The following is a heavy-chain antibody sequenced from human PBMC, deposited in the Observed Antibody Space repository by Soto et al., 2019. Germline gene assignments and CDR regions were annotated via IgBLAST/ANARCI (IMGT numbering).Heavy chain of an antibody. CDR3: AREGGYSSSWFPDAFDI. CDR2: ISYDGSNK. J-gene: IGHJ3*02. D-gene: IGHD6-13*01. Sequence: QVQLVESGGGVVQPGRSLRLSCAASGFTFSSYAMHWVRQAPGKGLEWVAVISYDGSNKYYADSVKGRFTISRDNSKNTLYLQMNSLRAEDTAVYYCAREGGYSSSWFPDAFDIWGQGTMVTVSS. V-gene: IGHV3-30-3*01. CDR1: GFTFSSYA.